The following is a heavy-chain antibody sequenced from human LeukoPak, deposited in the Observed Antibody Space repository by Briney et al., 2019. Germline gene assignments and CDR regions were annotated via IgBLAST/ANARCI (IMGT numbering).Heavy chain of an antibody. J-gene: IGHJ4*02. V-gene: IGHV3-74*01. CDR1: GFTFRSSW. Sequence: GGSLRLSCAASGFTFRSSWMHWVRQGPGKGLVWVSRINNDGSATTYADSVKGRFTISRDTAKNTVFLQMNSLRAEDTAVYDCARDVGYSAYDWGQGTLVTVSS. CDR2: INNDGSAT. D-gene: IGHD5-12*01. CDR3: ARDVGYSAYD.